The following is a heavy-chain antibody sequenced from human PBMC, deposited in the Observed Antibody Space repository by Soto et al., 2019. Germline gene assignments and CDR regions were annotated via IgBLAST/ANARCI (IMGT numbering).Heavy chain of an antibody. CDR3: ARDTQLMPPEGDV. J-gene: IGHJ6*02. V-gene: IGHV4-31*03. D-gene: IGHD2-2*01. CDR1: GGSISSGGYY. Sequence: SETLSLTCTVSGGSISSGGYYWSWIRQHPGKGLEWIGYIYYSGSTYYNPPLKSRVTISVDTSKNQFSLKLSSVTAADTAVYYCARDTQLMPPEGDVWGQGTTVTVSS. CDR2: IYYSGST.